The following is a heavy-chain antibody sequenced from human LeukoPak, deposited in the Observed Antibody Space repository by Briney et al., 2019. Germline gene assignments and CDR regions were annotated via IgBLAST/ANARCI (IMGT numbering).Heavy chain of an antibody. CDR1: GGSFSGYY. CDR3: ARSYVDCSSTSCYLDAFDI. CDR2: INHSGST. V-gene: IGHV4-34*01. Sequence: PSETLSLTCAVYGGSFSGYYWSWIRQPPGKGLEWIGEINHSGSTNYNPSLKSRVTISVDTSKNQFSLKLSSVTAADTAVYYCARSYVDCSSTSCYLDAFDIWGQGTMVTVSS. D-gene: IGHD2-2*01. J-gene: IGHJ3*02.